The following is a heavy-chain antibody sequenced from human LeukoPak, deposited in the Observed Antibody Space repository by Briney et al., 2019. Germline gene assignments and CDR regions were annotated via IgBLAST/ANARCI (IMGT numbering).Heavy chain of an antibody. Sequence: SVKVSCKASGYTLTGYYMHWVRQAPGQGLERMGWINPNSGGTNYAQKFQGRVTMTRDTSISTAYMELSRLRSDDTAVYYCASEDCTNGVCYTYFDYWGQGTLVTVSS. CDR1: GYTLTGYY. CDR3: ASEDCTNGVCYTYFDY. CDR2: INPNSGGT. V-gene: IGHV1-2*02. J-gene: IGHJ4*02. D-gene: IGHD2-8*01.